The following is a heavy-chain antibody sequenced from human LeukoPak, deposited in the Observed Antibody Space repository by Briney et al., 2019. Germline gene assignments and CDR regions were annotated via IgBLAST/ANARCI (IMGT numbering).Heavy chain of an antibody. Sequence: PSETLSLICTVSGGSISSGGYYWSWIRQPPGKGLEWIGYIYHSGSTYYNPSLKSRVTISVDRSKNQFSLKLSSVTAADTAVYYCARGYYGDYLDYWGQGTLVTVSS. CDR2: IYHSGST. D-gene: IGHD4-17*01. CDR3: ARGYYGDYLDY. V-gene: IGHV4-30-2*01. J-gene: IGHJ4*02. CDR1: GGSISSGGYY.